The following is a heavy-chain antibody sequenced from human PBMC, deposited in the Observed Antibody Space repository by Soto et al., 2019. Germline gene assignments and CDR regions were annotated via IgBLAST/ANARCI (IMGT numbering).Heavy chain of an antibody. D-gene: IGHD1-26*01. Sequence: EVQLVESGGGLVQPGGSLRLSCAASGFTFSIHEMNWVRQAPGKGLEWVSYISSIGVATYYADSVKGRFTISRDNAKNSLYLQMNSLRAEDTAVYYCATYSGSYYVGYWGQGTLVTVSS. V-gene: IGHV3-48*03. CDR2: ISSIGVAT. CDR3: ATYSGSYYVGY. J-gene: IGHJ4*02. CDR1: GFTFSIHE.